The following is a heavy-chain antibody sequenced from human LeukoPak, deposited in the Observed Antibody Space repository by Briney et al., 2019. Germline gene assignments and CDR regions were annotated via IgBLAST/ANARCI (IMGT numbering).Heavy chain of an antibody. CDR2: ISGSGGYT. CDR3: ARDLNYGLDV. V-gene: IGHV3-23*01. J-gene: IGHJ6*02. CDR1: GFTFSSYA. Sequence: GGSLRLSCAASGFTFSSYAMSWVRQAPRKGLEWVSAISGSGGYTYYADSAKGRFTISRDNSKNTLYLQMNSLRAEDTAVYYCARDLNYGLDVWGQGTTVTVSS.